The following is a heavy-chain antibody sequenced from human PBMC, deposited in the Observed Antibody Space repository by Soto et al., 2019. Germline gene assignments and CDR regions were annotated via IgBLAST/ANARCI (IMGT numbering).Heavy chain of an antibody. CDR2: IFPKFGTT. J-gene: IGHJ6*02. V-gene: IGHV1-69*13. Sequence: SVKVSCKASGDTDTNYVISWVRQAPGQGLEWMGGIFPKFGTTYSAQKLQDRLTITADESTSTVYMQLSSLRLDNTAVYYCEAEMTFGKLSVVWGQGTTVTVSS. D-gene: IGHD3-16*02. CDR1: GDTDTNYV. CDR3: EAEMTFGKLSVV.